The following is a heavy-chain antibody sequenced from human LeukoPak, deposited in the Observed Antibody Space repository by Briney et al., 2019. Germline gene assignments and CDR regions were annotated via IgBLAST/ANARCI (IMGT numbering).Heavy chain of an antibody. CDR1: GFTFSSYS. Sequence: GGSLRLSCAASGFTFSSYSMNWVRQAPGKGLVWVSRINSDGSSTSYADSVKGRFTISRDNAKNTLYLQMNSLRAEDTAVYYCARVLVGSGSFDYWGQGTLVTVSS. J-gene: IGHJ4*02. D-gene: IGHD3-10*01. V-gene: IGHV3-74*01. CDR2: INSDGSST. CDR3: ARVLVGSGSFDY.